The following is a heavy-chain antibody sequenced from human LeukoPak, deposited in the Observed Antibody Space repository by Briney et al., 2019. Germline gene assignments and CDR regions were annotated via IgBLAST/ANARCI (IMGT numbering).Heavy chain of an antibody. CDR1: GYTFTSYY. Sequence: ASVKVSCKASGYTFTSYYMHWVRQAPGQGLEWMGVINPSGGSTTSAQKFQGRVTMTRDTSTSTVYMELSSLRSEDTAAYYCARGTRWLQDYWGQGTLVTVSS. J-gene: IGHJ4*02. D-gene: IGHD5-24*01. CDR3: ARGTRWLQDY. V-gene: IGHV1-46*01. CDR2: INPSGGST.